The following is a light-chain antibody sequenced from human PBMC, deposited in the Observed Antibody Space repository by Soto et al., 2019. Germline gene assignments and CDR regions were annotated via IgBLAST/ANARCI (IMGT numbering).Light chain of an antibody. CDR3: QQYYSTPQT. CDR2: WAS. V-gene: IGKV4-1*01. Sequence: DIVMTQSPDSLAVSLVESSTITCKSSHIVLYSSNNKNYLAWYQQKPGQPPKRLIYWASTRESGVPDRFSGSGSGTDFTLTISSLQAEAVAVYYCQQYYSTPQTFGQGTKVDIK. CDR1: HIVLYSSNNKNY. J-gene: IGKJ1*01.